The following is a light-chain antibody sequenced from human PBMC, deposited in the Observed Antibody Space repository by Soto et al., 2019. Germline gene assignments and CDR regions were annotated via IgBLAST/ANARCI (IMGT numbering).Light chain of an antibody. Sequence: QSVLTQPASVSGSPGQSSTISFTGTGMDGGGYNCVSWYQQRPGKAPKRMIYEVSNRPSGVSNRFSSSKSGNTAPLTISGLQAEDEADYYCSSYTSSSTQVFGTGTKVTVL. J-gene: IGLJ1*01. CDR3: SSYTSSSTQV. V-gene: IGLV2-14*01. CDR2: EVS. CDR1: GMDGGGYNC.